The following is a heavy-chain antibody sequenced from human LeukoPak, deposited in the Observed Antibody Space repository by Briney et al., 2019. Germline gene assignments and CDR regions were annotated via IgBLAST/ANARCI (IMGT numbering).Heavy chain of an antibody. CDR1: GGSISSSNW. CDR3: ARANRGPGVYYFDY. D-gene: IGHD1-14*01. CDR2: IYHSGST. V-gene: IGHV4-4*02. J-gene: IGHJ4*02. Sequence: SETLSLTRAVSGGSISSSNWWSWVRQPPGKGLEWIGEIYHSGSTNYNPSLKSRVTISVDKSKNQFSLKLSSVTAADTAVYYCARANRGPGVYYFDYWGQGTLVTVSS.